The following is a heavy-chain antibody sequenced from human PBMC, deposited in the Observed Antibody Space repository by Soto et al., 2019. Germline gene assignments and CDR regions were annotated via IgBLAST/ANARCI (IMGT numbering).Heavy chain of an antibody. J-gene: IGHJ4*02. Sequence: LRLSCAASGFTFSDYYMTWIRQAPGSGLEWVSYISSSSGTISYANSVKGRFTISRDNAQNSLYLQMTSLRAEDTAVYYCARGTYRSKTDFDYWGQGTLVTVSS. D-gene: IGHD6-13*01. CDR1: GFTFSDYY. V-gene: IGHV3-11*01. CDR2: ISSSSGTI. CDR3: ARGTYRSKTDFDY.